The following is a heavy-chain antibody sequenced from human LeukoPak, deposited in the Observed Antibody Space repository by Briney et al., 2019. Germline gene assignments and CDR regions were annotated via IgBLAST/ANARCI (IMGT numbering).Heavy chain of an antibody. CDR1: GFSFSNYG. CDR3: TRGEEGWYFDV. J-gene: IGHJ2*01. Sequence: PGGPLRLSCVASGFSFSNYGMHWVRQAPGRGLEWLGVLSFDESQEYYAESVKGRFTISRDNSRKTVYLQMNSLRGDDTGVYYCTRGEEGWYFDVWGRGTMVTVSS. V-gene: IGHV3-33*01. CDR2: LSFDESQE.